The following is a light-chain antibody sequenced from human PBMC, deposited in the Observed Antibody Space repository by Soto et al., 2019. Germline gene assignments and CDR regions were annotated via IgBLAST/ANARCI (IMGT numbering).Light chain of an antibody. CDR2: AAS. CDR3: HQHYYSRT. V-gene: IGKV3-20*01. CDR1: QTMSSRH. Sequence: IVLTQSPGTLSLSPGERATVSCRASQTMSSRHLAWYQQRPGQAPRLLIYAASSRATGIPDRFSGSGSGTDFTLTISRLEPEDFAVYYCHQHYYSRTCGQGTKVE. J-gene: IGKJ1*01.